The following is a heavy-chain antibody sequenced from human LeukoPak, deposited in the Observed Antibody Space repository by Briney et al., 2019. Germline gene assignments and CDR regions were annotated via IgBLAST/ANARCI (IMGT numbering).Heavy chain of an antibody. CDR1: GFTVSSNY. Sequence: GGSLRLSCAASGFTVSSNYMSWVRQAPGKGLEWVSVIYSGGSTYYADSVKGRFTISRDNSKNTLYLQMNSLRAEDTAVYYCAREIDCGDEVSDYWGQGTLVTASP. D-gene: IGHD4-17*01. J-gene: IGHJ4*02. CDR3: AREIDCGDEVSDY. CDR2: IYSGGST. V-gene: IGHV3-53*01.